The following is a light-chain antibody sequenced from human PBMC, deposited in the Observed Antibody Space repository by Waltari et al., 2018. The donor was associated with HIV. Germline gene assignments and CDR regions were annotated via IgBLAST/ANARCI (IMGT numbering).Light chain of an antibody. J-gene: IGLJ3*02. CDR1: STITGRNF. CDR2: RSY. CDR3: ATWDDNFRLE. V-gene: IGLV1-47*01. Sequence: QSVLSQTPSVSGTPGQRVTLSCSGSSTITGRNFIYWNQQVPGAAPKLLINRSYQRPAGVHDRFSGSKSGSSASLAISDLRPDDEATYYWATWDDNFRLEFGGGTRLTVL.